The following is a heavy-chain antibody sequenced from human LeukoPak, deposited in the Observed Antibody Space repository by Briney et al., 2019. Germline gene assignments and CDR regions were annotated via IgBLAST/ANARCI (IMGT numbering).Heavy chain of an antibody. J-gene: IGHJ4*02. Sequence: GASVKVSCKASGYTFTSYDINWVRQATGQGLEWMGWMNPDSGNTGYAQKFKGRVTMTRNTSISTAYMELSSLRSEDTAVYYCAVGYSSSSYFDYWGQGTLVTVSS. V-gene: IGHV1-8*01. CDR1: GYTFTSYD. CDR2: MNPDSGNT. CDR3: AVGYSSSSYFDY. D-gene: IGHD6-6*01.